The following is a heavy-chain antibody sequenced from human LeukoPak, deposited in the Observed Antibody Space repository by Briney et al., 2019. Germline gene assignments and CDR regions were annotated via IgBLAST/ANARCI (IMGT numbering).Heavy chain of an antibody. CDR1: GFTFSSYS. CDR2: ISSSSSYI. Sequence: GETLRLSCAASGFTFSSYSMNWVRQAPGKGLEWVSSISSSSSYIYYADSVKGRFTISRDNAKNSLYLQMNSLRAEDTAVYYCARIHDYGTFYWGQGTLVTVSS. CDR3: ARIHDYGTFY. V-gene: IGHV3-21*01. D-gene: IGHD4-17*01. J-gene: IGHJ4*02.